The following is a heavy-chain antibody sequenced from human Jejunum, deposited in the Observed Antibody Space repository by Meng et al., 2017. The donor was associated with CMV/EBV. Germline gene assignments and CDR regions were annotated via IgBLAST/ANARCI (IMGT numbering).Heavy chain of an antibody. CDR3: ARDQDGSGQRTYYFDF. CDR2: ISFDGSIK. Sequence: GFIFSNSAMLWVRQAPGEGLGWLAIISFDGSIKYYADSVRGRFTISRDNSMHTVSLQMNSLRPEDTAVYYCARDQDGSGQRTYYFDFWGQGTLVTVSS. CDR1: GFIFSNSA. D-gene: IGHD3-10*01. V-gene: IGHV3-30-3*01. J-gene: IGHJ4*02.